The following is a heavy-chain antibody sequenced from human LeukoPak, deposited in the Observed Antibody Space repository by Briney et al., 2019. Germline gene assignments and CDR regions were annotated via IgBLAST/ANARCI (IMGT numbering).Heavy chain of an antibody. J-gene: IGHJ4*02. V-gene: IGHV7-4-1*02. Sequence: GASVKVSCTASGYTFTNYPIIWVRQAPGQGLEWMASINTNTGNPTYAQGFTGRFVFSLDTSVSTAYLQITSLKAEDSVVYYCARGGYSRGQGSPFDYWGQGTLVTVSS. CDR2: INTNTGNP. D-gene: IGHD6-19*01. CDR3: ARGGYSRGQGSPFDY. CDR1: GYTFTNYP.